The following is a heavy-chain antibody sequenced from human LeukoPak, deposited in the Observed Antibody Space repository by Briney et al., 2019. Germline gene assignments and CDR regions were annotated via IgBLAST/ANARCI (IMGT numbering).Heavy chain of an antibody. J-gene: IGHJ4*02. CDR1: GGTFSSYA. CDR2: IIPIFGTA. V-gene: IGHV1-69*13. CDR3: AYGNPLAYYFDY. D-gene: IGHD1-14*01. Sequence: SVKVSCKASGGTFSSYAISWVRQAPGQGLEWMGGIIPIFGTANYAQKFQGRVTITADESTSTAYMELSSLRSEDTAVYYCAYGNPLAYYFDYWGQGTLVTVSS.